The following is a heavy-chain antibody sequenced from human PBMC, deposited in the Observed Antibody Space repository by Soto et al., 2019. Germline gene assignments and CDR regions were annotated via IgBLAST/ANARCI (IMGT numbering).Heavy chain of an antibody. CDR1: GFTFDDYD. CDR2: ISWNSGSI. D-gene: IGHD7-27*01. J-gene: IGHJ6*02. CDR3: AKDLTRPIGYGMDV. Sequence: EVQLVESGGGLVQPGRSLRLSCAASGFTFDDYDMHWVRQAPGKGLEWVSGISWNSGSIGYADSVKGRFTISRDNAKNSLYMQMTSLRAEETALYYCAKDLTRPIGYGMDVWGQGTTVTVSS. V-gene: IGHV3-9*01.